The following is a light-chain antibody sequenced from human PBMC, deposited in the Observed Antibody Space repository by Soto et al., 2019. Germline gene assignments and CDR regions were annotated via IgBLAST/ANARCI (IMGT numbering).Light chain of an antibody. V-gene: IGKV2-28*01. CDR1: QSLLHSNGYNY. CDR2: LGS. J-gene: IGKJ5*01. Sequence: DIVMTQSPLSLPVTPGEPASISCRSSQSLLHSNGYNYLDWYLQKPGQSPQLLIYLGSNRASGVPYRFRGRGSGTDFTLKISSVEAEDVGVYYCMQARQTPITFGQGTRLEIK. CDR3: MQARQTPIT.